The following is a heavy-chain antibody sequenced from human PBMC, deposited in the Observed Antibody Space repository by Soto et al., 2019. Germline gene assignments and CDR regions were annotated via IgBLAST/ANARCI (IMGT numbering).Heavy chain of an antibody. CDR1: GFTFSSYG. CDR2: ISYDGSNK. CDR3: AKDFASNWFDP. J-gene: IGHJ5*02. V-gene: IGHV3-30*18. Sequence: QVQLVESGGGVVQPGRSLRLSCAASGFTFSSYGMHWVRQAPGKGLGWVAVISYDGSNKYYADSVKGRFTISRDNSKNTLYLQMNSLRAEDTAVYYCAKDFASNWFDPWGQGTLVTVSS.